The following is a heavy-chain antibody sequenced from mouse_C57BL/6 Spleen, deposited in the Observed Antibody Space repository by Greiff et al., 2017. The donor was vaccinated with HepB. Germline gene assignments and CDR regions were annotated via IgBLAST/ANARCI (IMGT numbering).Heavy chain of an antibody. CDR3: ARGGYYGYDAAWFAY. CDR1: GYAFSSSW. J-gene: IGHJ3*01. Sequence: LVESGPELVKPGASVKISCKASGYAFSSSWMNWVKQRPGKGLEWIGRIYPGDGDTNYNGKFKGKATLTADKSSSTAYMQLSSLTSEDSAVYFCARGGYYGYDAAWFAYWGQGTLVTVSA. D-gene: IGHD2-2*01. CDR2: IYPGDGDT. V-gene: IGHV1-82*01.